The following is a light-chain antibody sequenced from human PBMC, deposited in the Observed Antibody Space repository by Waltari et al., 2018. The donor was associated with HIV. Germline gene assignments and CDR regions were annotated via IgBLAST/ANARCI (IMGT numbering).Light chain of an antibody. V-gene: IGLV2-23*02. CDR1: NRDVGRYNV. J-gene: IGLJ1*01. CDR3: FASAGDTELQISTYV. CDR2: EVN. Sequence: SALSQPASVSGSLGQSVIISCTGTNRDVGRYNVVSWYRQQPGKVPKLLICEVNQRPSAISSLFSGPNAGNTASLTIFSLQIDDERVYYCFASAGDTELQISTYVFRTVTLVTIL.